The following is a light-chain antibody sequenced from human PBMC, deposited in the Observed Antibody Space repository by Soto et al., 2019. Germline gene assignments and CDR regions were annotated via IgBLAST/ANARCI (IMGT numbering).Light chain of an antibody. V-gene: IGKV1-5*03. CDR1: QSISSW. Sequence: DIQMTQSPSTLSASVGDRVTITCRASQSISSWLAWYQQKPGKAPKLLIYKASSLQSGVPSRFSGSGSGTEFTLTNTRQQPEDFAVYYSQQLGTFGAGTKVDI. CDR3: QQLGT. CDR2: KAS. J-gene: IGKJ4*01.